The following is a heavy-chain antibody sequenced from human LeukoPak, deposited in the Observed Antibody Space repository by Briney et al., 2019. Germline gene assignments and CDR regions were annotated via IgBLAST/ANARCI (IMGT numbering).Heavy chain of an antibody. CDR3: ARDLGIRFGADDAFDI. V-gene: IGHV3-48*01. CDR2: ISSSSSTI. CDR1: GFTFDDYA. D-gene: IGHD3-10*01. J-gene: IGHJ3*02. Sequence: GGSLRLSCAASGFTFDDYAMHWVRQAPGKGLEWVSYISSSSSTIYYADSVKGRFTISRDNAKNSLYLQMNSLRAEDTAVYYCARDLGIRFGADDAFDIWGQGTMVTVSS.